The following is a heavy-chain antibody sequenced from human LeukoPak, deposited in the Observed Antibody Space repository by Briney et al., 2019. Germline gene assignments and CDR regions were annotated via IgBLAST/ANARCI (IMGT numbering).Heavy chain of an antibody. Sequence: GGSLRLSCTASEITFDNYAMSWVRQAPGKGLEWVSSISGSGGRTNHADSVKGRFTISRDKSQKTLFLQMNSLRVEDTAVYYCAKQNWRQTNDGYFDYWGQGTLVTVSS. V-gene: IGHV3-23*01. CDR1: EITFDNYA. D-gene: IGHD1-1*01. CDR2: ISGSGGRT. J-gene: IGHJ4*02. CDR3: AKQNWRQTNDGYFDY.